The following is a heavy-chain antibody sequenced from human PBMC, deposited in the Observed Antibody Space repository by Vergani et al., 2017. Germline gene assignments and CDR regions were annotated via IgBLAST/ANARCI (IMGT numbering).Heavy chain of an antibody. D-gene: IGHD6-6*01. V-gene: IGHV5-51*03. CDR2: IYPGDSDT. J-gene: IGHJ4*02. CDR3: ARPSYSSSAAASRENFGFDY. Sequence: EVKKEKSGAEVKKPGESLKISCKGSGYSFTSYWIGWVRQMPGKGLEWMGIIYPGDSDTRYSPSFQGQVTISADKSISTAYLQWSSLKASDTAMYYCARPSYSSSAAASRENFGFDYWGQGTLVTVSS. CDR1: GYSFTSYW.